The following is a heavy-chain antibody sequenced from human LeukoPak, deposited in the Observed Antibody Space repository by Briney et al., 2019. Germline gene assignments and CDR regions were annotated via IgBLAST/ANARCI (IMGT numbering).Heavy chain of an antibody. D-gene: IGHD3-3*01. CDR3: ASSRFLEWLLYGYYYYGMDV. CDR2: IIPIFGTA. CDR1: GGTFSSYA. V-gene: IGHV1-69*13. J-gene: IGHJ6*02. Sequence: ASVKVSCKASGGTFSSYAISRVRQAPGQGLEWMGGIIPIFGTANYAQKFQGRVTITADESTSTAYMELSSLRSEDTAVYYCASSRFLEWLLYGYYYYGMDVWGQGTTVTVSS.